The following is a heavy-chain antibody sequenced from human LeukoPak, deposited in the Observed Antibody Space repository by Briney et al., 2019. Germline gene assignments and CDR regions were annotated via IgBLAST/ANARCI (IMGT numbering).Heavy chain of an antibody. D-gene: IGHD4-11*01. CDR1: GGSISGYY. CDR2: IYYSGST. CDR3: ARTRLSNYYFDC. J-gene: IGHJ4*02. Sequence: PSETLCLTCTVSGGSISGYYWSWIRQPPGKGLEWIGYIYYSGSTNYNPSLKSRVTISVDTSKDQFSLKLSSVTAADTAVYYCARTRLSNYYFDCWGQGTLVTVSS. V-gene: IGHV4-59*08.